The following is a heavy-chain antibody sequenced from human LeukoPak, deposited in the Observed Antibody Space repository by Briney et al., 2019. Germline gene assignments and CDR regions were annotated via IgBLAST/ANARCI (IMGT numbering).Heavy chain of an antibody. CDR1: GFTFSSYA. CDR2: ISSSSSYI. D-gene: IGHD3-9*01. Sequence: GGSLRLSCAASGFTFSSYAMSWVRQAPGKGLEWVSSISSSSSYIYYADSVKGRFTISRDNAKNSLYLQMNSLRAEDTAVYYCARAEYYDILTGPDYWGQGTLVTVSS. CDR3: ARAEYYDILTGPDY. J-gene: IGHJ4*02. V-gene: IGHV3-21*01.